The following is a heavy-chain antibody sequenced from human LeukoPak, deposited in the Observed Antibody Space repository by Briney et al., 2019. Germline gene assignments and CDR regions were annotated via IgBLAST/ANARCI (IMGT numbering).Heavy chain of an antibody. CDR1: GFTFSSYG. J-gene: IGHJ4*02. CDR2: MWYDGSNK. V-gene: IGHV3-33*08. CDR3: ARDGPQSPGAVAGGEGVDY. Sequence: QSGGSLRLSCAASGFTFSSYGMHWVGQAPGKGLEWVAFMWYDGSNKYYADSVKGRFTISRDNSKNTLYLQMNSLRAEDTAVYYCARDGPQSPGAVAGGEGVDYWGQGTLVTVSS. D-gene: IGHD6-19*01.